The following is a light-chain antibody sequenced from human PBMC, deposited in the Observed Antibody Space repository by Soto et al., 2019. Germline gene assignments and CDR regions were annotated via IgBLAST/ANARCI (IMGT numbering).Light chain of an antibody. CDR3: QQYDNR. Sequence: DIQMTQSPSSLSASVGDRVTLTCHASQDISNYLNWYQQRPGKAPKLLIYGASNLETGVPSRFSGSGSGTDFTFTISSLQPEDIATYYCQQYDNRFGQGTRLEIK. CDR1: QDISNY. J-gene: IGKJ5*01. CDR2: GAS. V-gene: IGKV1-33*01.